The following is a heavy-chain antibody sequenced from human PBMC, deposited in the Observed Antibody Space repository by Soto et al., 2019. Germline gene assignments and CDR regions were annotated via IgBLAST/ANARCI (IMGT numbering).Heavy chain of an antibody. Sequence: EVQLLESGGGLVQPGGSLTPSCAASGFTFSSYAMSWVRQAPGKGLEWVSGISGSGGNTYYADSVKGRFTISRDNSKNRLYLQMNSLRAEDTAVYYCAKGREGFGNDAFDIWGQGTMVTVSS. CDR1: GFTFSSYA. V-gene: IGHV3-23*01. CDR3: AKGREGFGNDAFDI. CDR2: ISGSGGNT. D-gene: IGHD3-10*01. J-gene: IGHJ3*02.